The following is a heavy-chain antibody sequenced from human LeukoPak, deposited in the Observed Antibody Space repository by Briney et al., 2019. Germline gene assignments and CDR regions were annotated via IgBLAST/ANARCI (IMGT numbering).Heavy chain of an antibody. CDR2: IKQDGSEK. J-gene: IGHJ5*02. Sequence: GGSLRLSCAASGFTFSSYWMSWVRQAPGKGLEGVANIKQDGSEKYYVDSVKGRFTISRDNAKNSLYLQMNSLRAEDTAVYYCARERLELGQNWFDPWGQGTLVTVSS. CDR3: ARERLELGQNWFDP. CDR1: GFTFSSYW. V-gene: IGHV3-7*03. D-gene: IGHD1-7*01.